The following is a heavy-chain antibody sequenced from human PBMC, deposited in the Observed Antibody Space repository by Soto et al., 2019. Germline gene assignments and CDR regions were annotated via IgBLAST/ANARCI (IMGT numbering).Heavy chain of an antibody. Sequence: GASVKVSCKASGGTFSSYAISWVRQAPGQGLEWMGGIIPIFGTANYAQKLQGRVTMTTDTSTSTAYMELRSLRSDDTAVYYCARDYYDSSGYGAFDYWGQGTLVTVSS. J-gene: IGHJ4*02. CDR1: GGTFSSYA. CDR2: IIPIFGTA. V-gene: IGHV1-69*05. CDR3: ARDYYDSSGYGAFDY. D-gene: IGHD3-22*01.